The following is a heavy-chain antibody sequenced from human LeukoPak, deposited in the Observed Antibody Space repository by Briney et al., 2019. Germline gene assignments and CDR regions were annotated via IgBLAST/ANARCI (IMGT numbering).Heavy chain of an antibody. V-gene: IGHV5-51*01. Sequence: GESLQTSCQGSGSSFTSYWIGWVRQLPGKGLEWMGIIYPGDSDTRYSPSFQGQVTISADKSISTAYLQWSSLKASDTAMYYCAISSIVGATDGDYWGQGTLVTVSS. CDR3: AISSIVGATDGDY. CDR2: IYPGDSDT. J-gene: IGHJ4*02. CDR1: GSSFTSYW. D-gene: IGHD1-26*01.